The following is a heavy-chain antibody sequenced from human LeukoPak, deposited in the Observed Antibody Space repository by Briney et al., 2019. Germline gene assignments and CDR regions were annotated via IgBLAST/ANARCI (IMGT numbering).Heavy chain of an antibody. V-gene: IGHV3-30*18. CDR1: GFTFSSYS. CDR3: AKESTAYYYVRTAVDY. Sequence: GGSLRLSCAASGFTFSSYSMHWVRQAPGKGLEWLADISYDGGNKYYADSVKGRFTISRDNSKNTLYLQMNSLRAEDTAVYYCAKESTAYYYVRTAVDYWGQGTLVTVSS. J-gene: IGHJ4*02. CDR2: ISYDGGNK. D-gene: IGHD3-10*02.